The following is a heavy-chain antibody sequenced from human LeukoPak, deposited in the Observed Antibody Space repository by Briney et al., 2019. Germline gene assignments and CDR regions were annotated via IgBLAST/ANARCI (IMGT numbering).Heavy chain of an antibody. Sequence: PGGSLRLSCAASGFTFSSYGMNWVRQAPGKGLEWVAFIEYDGRNKYYADSVKGRFTISRDNSKNTLYLQMNSVRAEDTAIYYCTTPPGGTYNHWGQGTLVTVSS. J-gene: IGHJ4*02. CDR2: IEYDGRNK. V-gene: IGHV3-30*02. CDR1: GFTFSSYG. CDR3: TTPPGGTYNH. D-gene: IGHD5-24*01.